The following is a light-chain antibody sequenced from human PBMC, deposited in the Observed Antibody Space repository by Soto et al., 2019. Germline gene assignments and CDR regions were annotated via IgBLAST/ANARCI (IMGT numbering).Light chain of an antibody. J-gene: IGKJ1*01. Sequence: DIQMTQSPSTLSASVGDRVTITCRASQSISSGLAWYQQKPGKAPKLLIYDASSLESGVPSRFSGSGSGTEFPRTISSLQPDDFATYYCQQYNSYRGTFGQGTKVEIK. CDR3: QQYNSYRGT. CDR2: DAS. CDR1: QSISSG. V-gene: IGKV1-5*01.